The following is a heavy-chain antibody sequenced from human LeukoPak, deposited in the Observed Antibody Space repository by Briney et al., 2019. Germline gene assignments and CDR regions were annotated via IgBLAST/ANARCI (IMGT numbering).Heavy chain of an antibody. CDR1: GYTFTRYY. V-gene: IGHV1-2*06. CDR3: ARTRRGVAVAVGEPFDP. Sequence: GASVKVSCKASGYTFTRYYMHWVRQAPGQGLEWMGRINPNSGGTDYAQKFQGRVTMTRDTSISTAYMELSRLRSDDTAVYYCARTRRGVAVAVGEPFDPWGQGTLVTVSS. CDR2: INPNSGGT. J-gene: IGHJ5*02. D-gene: IGHD6-19*01.